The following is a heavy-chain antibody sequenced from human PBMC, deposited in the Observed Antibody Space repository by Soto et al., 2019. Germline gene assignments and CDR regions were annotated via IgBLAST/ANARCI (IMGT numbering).Heavy chain of an antibody. J-gene: IGHJ4*02. CDR3: ARDRGPPDCSGGSCYAYYFDY. CDR1: GYTFTSYG. CDR2: ISAYNGNT. Sequence: ASVKVSCKVSGYTFTSYGISWVRQAPGQGLEWMGWISAYNGNTNYAQKLQGRVTMTTDTSTSTAYMELRSLRSDDTAVYYCARDRGPPDCSGGSCYAYYFDYWGQGTLVTVSS. D-gene: IGHD2-15*01. V-gene: IGHV1-18*01.